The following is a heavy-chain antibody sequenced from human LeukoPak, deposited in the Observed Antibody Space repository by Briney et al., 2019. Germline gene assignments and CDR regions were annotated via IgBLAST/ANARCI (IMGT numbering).Heavy chain of an antibody. CDR2: ISSSGSYI. CDR1: GFTFSSYS. J-gene: IGHJ4*02. CDR3: ARDSESYHDF. D-gene: IGHD1-26*01. V-gene: IGHV3-21*01. Sequence: GGSLRLSCAASGFTFSSYSTNWVRQAPGKGLEWVSLISSSGSYIYYADSLKGRFTISRDNAKNSLYLQMNSLRAEDTAVYYCARDSESYHDFWGQGTLVTASS.